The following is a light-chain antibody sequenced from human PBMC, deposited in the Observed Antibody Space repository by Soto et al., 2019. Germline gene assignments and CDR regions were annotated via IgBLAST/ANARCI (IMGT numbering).Light chain of an antibody. Sequence: QSVLTQPASVSGSPGQSIAISCTGTSSDVGGYNYVSWYQQYPGKAPKLMIYDVSSRPSGVSSRFSGSKSGNTASLTISGPQAEDEADYYCYSYSGSTTSYVFGTGTKVTVL. J-gene: IGLJ1*01. V-gene: IGLV2-14*01. CDR2: DVS. CDR3: YSYSGSTTSYV. CDR1: SSDVGGYNY.